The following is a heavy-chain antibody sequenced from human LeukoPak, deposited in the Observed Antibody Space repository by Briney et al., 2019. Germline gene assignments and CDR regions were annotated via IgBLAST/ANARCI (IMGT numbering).Heavy chain of an antibody. CDR1: GFTFSSSW. V-gene: IGHV3-7*01. CDR2: IKQDGSEK. D-gene: IGHD6-13*01. J-gene: IGHJ4*02. CDR3: ARGKQQLVSMFFFDY. Sequence: GGSLRLSCAASGFTFSSSWMYWVRQAPGKGLEWVANIKQDGSEKYYVDSVKGRFTISRDNAKNSLYLQMNSLRAEDTAVYYCARGKQQLVSMFFFDYWGQGTLVTVSS.